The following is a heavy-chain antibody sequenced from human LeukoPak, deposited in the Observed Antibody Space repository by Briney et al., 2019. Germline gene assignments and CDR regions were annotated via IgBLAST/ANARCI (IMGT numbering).Heavy chain of an antibody. CDR2: IFVSGGST. J-gene: IGHJ4*02. CDR1: VFTLSSDA. Sequence: PGGSLRLSCAPSVFTLSSDAMSWVRQAPGEGLEWGSAIFVSGGSTYYADSVKGRFTISRDNSKNTLYLHIKRLRAEDTAVYYCAKGSSVAVSTHNRRGYYLDYRGQAT. V-gene: IGHV3-23*01. CDR3: AKGSSVAVSTHNRRGYYLDY. D-gene: IGHD2-21*01.